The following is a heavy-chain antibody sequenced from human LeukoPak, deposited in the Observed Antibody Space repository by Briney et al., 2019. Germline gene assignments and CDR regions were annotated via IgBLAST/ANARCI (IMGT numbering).Heavy chain of an antibody. Sequence: SETLSLTCNVSGGPINSNIYYWAWVRQPPGKGLEWIGSIYYSGSTYYNPSLKSRITISVDTFRSQVSLKMRSVTAADTAVYYCARHRRQWLSPGWFDPWGQGTLVTVSS. CDR3: ARHRRQWLSPGWFDP. D-gene: IGHD6-19*01. V-gene: IGHV4-39*01. CDR1: GGPINSNIYY. CDR2: IYYSGST. J-gene: IGHJ5*02.